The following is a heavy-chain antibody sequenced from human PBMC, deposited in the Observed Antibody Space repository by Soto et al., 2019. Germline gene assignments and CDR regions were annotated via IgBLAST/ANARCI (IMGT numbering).Heavy chain of an antibody. J-gene: IGHJ4*02. CDR3: ASTPAPTEQWMSPFDF. V-gene: IGHV4-39*01. CDR1: SGSISSSLYY. Sequence: QQHLQESGPGLVKASETLSLTCTVSSGSISSSLYYWAWIRQTPGKGLEWIGNIYNNGKTYYNPSVKSRVTISIATSKNQISLQLISVTAADTAVYFCASTPAPTEQWMSPFDFWGQGTLVTVSS. CDR2: IYNNGKT. D-gene: IGHD6-19*01.